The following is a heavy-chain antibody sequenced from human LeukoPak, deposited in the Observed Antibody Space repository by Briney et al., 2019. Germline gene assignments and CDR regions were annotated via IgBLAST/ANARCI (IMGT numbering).Heavy chain of an antibody. D-gene: IGHD6-6*01. CDR2: TYYRYKWYI. CDR3: VRKGPAGSSSPRMAV. Sequence: QTLSLTCAISGDSLSSNSAAWNWTRLSPSRGLELLGRTYYRYKWYIDYAVSVKSRRTINPVTSRIQFSRQLNTVTPEDTAVYHCVRKGPAGSSSPRMAVWGQGTTVTVSS. J-gene: IGHJ6*02. V-gene: IGHV6-1*01. CDR1: GDSLSSNSAA.